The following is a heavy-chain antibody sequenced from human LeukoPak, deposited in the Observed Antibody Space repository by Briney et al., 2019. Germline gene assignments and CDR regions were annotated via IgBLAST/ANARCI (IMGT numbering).Heavy chain of an antibody. CDR1: GFTFGSYS. Sequence: QPGGSLRLSCAASGFTFGSYSMNWVRQAPGKGLEWVSYISSSISSVYYADSVKGRFTISRDNAKNSLYLQMNSLRDEDTAVYYCARSMVRGVIEALDYWGQGTLVTVSS. D-gene: IGHD3-10*01. CDR3: ARSMVRGVIEALDY. J-gene: IGHJ4*02. V-gene: IGHV3-48*02. CDR2: ISSSISSV.